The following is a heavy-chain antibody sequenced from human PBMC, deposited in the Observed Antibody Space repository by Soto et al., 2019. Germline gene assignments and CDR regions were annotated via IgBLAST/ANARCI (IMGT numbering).Heavy chain of an antibody. J-gene: IGHJ4*02. CDR1: GFTFSSSG. V-gene: IGHV3-23*01. CDR2: ISDSGSRA. D-gene: IGHD5-12*01. CDR3: AKDSGWLHHY. Sequence: VGSLRLSCVVSGFTFSSSGMSWVRQAPGKGLEWVSGISDSGSRAYYEDSVKGRFTISRDNSKNTQSLEMNTLRAEDTAVYYCAKDSGWLHHYWGQGTLVTVSS.